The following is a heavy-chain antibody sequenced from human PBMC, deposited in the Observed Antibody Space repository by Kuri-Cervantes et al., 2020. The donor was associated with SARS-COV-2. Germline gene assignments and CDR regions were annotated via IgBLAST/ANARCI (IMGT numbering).Heavy chain of an antibody. CDR1: GFNFSGTD. V-gene: IGHV3-30*18. CDR3: AKDRVGVHDF. J-gene: IGHJ4*02. CDR2: ISYDGKNK. Sequence: GGSLRLSCAASGFNFSGTDMHWVRQAPGKGLEWVAFISYDGKNKKCIASGKGRFTISRDNSQNTLYLQMKSLTSEDTAIYYCAKDRVGVHDFWGQGTLVTVSS. D-gene: IGHD2-21*01.